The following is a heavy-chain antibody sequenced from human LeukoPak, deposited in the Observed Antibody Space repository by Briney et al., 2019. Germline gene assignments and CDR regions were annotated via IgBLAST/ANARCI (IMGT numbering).Heavy chain of an antibody. V-gene: IGHV4-59*01. CDR3: ARTLNY. Sequence: SETLSLTCTVSGGSISSYYWSWIRQPPGKGLEWIGYIYYSGCTNYNPSLKSRVTISVDTSKNQFSLKLSSVTAADTAVYYCARTLNYWGQGTLVTVSS. CDR1: GGSISSYY. J-gene: IGHJ4*02. CDR2: IYYSGCT.